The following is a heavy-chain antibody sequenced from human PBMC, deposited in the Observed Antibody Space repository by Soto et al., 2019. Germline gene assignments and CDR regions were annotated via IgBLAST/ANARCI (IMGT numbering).Heavy chain of an antibody. CDR1: GGSIRSPGYY. D-gene: IGHD4-4*01. CDR2: IQNSGST. Sequence: QVYLQESGPGLVKPSQTLSLTCTVSGGSIRSPGYYWTWIRPHPGMGLEWIGHIQNSGSTRYNPARRIRVAISIDRSKDSFSLTITSVATADTAVFYCVCALEHRVGYSAAWIIESWGQGTLFSVSS. CDR3: VCALEHRVGYSAAWIIES. V-gene: IGHV4-31*03. J-gene: IGHJ4*02.